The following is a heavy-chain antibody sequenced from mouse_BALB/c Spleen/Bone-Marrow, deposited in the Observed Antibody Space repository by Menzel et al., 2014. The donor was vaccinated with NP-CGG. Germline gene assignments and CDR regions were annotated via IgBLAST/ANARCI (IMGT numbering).Heavy chain of an antibody. J-gene: IGHJ3*01. CDR2: INPSTGYT. V-gene: IGHV1-7*01. CDR1: GYTFTSYR. CDR3: ARSYYDGSSFAY. D-gene: IGHD1-1*01. Sequence: LQEPGAELAKPGASVKLSCKASGYTFTSYRMHWVRQRPGQGLEWIGYINPSTGYTEYNQKFKDKATLTADKSSSTAYMQLSSLTSEDSAVYYCARSYYDGSSFAYGGQGTLGTVSA.